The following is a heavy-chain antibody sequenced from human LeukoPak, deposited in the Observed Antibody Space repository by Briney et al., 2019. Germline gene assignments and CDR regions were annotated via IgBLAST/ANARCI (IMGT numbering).Heavy chain of an antibody. D-gene: IGHD5-18*01. V-gene: IGHV3-30*02. J-gene: IGHJ4*02. Sequence: GGSLRLSCAASGFTFSSYGMHWVRQAPGKGLEWVACIRYDGSNKYYADSVKGRFTISRDNSKNTLYLQMNSLRAEDTAVYYCAKEGELEENGGYSYGVFDYWGQGTLVTVSS. CDR1: GFTFSSYG. CDR3: AKEGELEENGGYSYGVFDY. CDR2: IRYDGSNK.